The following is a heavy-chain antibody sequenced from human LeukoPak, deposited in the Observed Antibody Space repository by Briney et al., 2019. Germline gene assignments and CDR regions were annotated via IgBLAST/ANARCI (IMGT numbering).Heavy chain of an antibody. Sequence: SVKVSCKASGGPFSSYAISWVRQAPGQGLEWMGRMIPIFGTANYAQKFQGRVTITTDESTSTAYMELSSLRSEDTAVYYCATAYSGSYGGGGYFDYWGQGTLVTVSS. D-gene: IGHD1-26*01. J-gene: IGHJ4*02. CDR3: ATAYSGSYGGGGYFDY. CDR2: MIPIFGTA. CDR1: GGPFSSYA. V-gene: IGHV1-69*05.